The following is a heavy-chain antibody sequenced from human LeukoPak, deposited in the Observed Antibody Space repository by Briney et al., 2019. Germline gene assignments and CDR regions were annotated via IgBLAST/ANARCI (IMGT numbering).Heavy chain of an antibody. CDR1: GGTFSSYA. CDR2: IIPIFGTA. D-gene: IGHD1/OR15-1a*01. Sequence: GASVKVSCKASGGTFSSYAISWVRQAPGQGLEWMGGIIPIFGTANYAQKFQGRVTITTDESTSTAYMELSSLRSGDTAVYYCARDSGWSELVHYYYYYYYMDVWGKGTTVTVSS. CDR3: ARDSGWSELVHYYYYYYYMDV. V-gene: IGHV1-69*05. J-gene: IGHJ6*03.